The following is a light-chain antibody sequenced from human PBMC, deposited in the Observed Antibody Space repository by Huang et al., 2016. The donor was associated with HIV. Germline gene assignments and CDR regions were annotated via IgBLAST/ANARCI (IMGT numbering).Light chain of an antibody. CDR2: EAS. CDR3: QERSNWPPLT. CDR1: QSVSSY. J-gene: IGKJ4*01. V-gene: IGKV3-11*01. Sequence: ETVLTQFPATLSLSPGERATLSCRASQSVSSYLAWYQQKPGQAPRLLIYEASVRATGIPARFSGSGSGTDFTLTISSLEPEDFAVYYCQERSNWPPLTFGGGTKVEIK.